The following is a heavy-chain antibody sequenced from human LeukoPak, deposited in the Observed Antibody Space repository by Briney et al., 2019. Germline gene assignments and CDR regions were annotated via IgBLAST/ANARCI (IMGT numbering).Heavy chain of an antibody. V-gene: IGHV3-23*01. D-gene: IGHD5-18*01. CDR1: GFTVSSNY. CDR2: ISGSGGST. Sequence: GGSLRLSCAASGFTVSSNYMSWVRQAPGKGLEWVSAISGSGGSTYYADSVKGRFTISRDNSKNTLYLQMNSLRAEDTAVYYCAKAPYRSGYSYAPTFDYWGQGTLVTVSS. CDR3: AKAPYRSGYSYAPTFDY. J-gene: IGHJ4*02.